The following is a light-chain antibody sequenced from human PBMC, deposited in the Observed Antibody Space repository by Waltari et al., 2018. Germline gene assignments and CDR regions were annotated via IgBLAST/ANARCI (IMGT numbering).Light chain of an antibody. Sequence: DIQVTQSTSTRSASVGDRVTIACRASQSIDTWLAWYQQKPGKAPKLLIYKASHLESGVPLRFSGSGSGTEFTLTINSLQPDDFATYYCQQYNYYPVTYGQGTKLEI. CDR1: QSIDTW. CDR2: KAS. J-gene: IGKJ2*01. CDR3: QQYNYYPVT. V-gene: IGKV1-5*03.